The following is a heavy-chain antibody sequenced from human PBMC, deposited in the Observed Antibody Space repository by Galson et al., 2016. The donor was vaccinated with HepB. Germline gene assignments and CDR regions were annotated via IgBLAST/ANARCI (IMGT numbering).Heavy chain of an antibody. J-gene: IGHJ6*04. CDR2: ISSSGGRT. V-gene: IGHV3-23*01. CDR3: ARDVVMENNGPRATYAMDV. CDR1: GFTFDDYV. D-gene: IGHD2-15*01. Sequence: SLRLSCAASGFTFDDYVMTWVRRAPGKGLEWVSCISSSGGRTDYSASVKGRFTISRDTSENILYLQMNSLSAEDTAVYYCARDVVMENNGPRATYAMDVWGKGTTVTVSS.